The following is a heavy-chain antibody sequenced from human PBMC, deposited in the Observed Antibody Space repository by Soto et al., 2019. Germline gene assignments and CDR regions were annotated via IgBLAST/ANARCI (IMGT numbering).Heavy chain of an antibody. D-gene: IGHD6-13*01. Sequence: QVQLVESGGGVVQPGRSLRLSCAASGFTFSSYAMHWVRQAPGKGLEWVAVISYDGSNKYYADSVKGRFTISRDNSKNTLYLQMNSLRAEDTAVYYCARQGSSWSEGTLSYWDQGTLVTVSS. CDR1: GFTFSSYA. CDR2: ISYDGSNK. J-gene: IGHJ4*02. V-gene: IGHV3-30-3*01. CDR3: ARQGSSWSEGTLSY.